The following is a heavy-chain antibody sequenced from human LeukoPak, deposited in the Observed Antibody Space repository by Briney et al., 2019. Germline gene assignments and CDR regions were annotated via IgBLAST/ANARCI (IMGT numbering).Heavy chain of an antibody. CDR3: AKGSGWSVRVGWDY. V-gene: IGHV1-18*01. CDR2: ISAYNGNT. Sequence: ASVKVSCKASGYTFTSYGISWVRQAPGQGLEWMGWISAYNGNTNYAQKLQGRVTMTTDTSTSTAYMELSSLRSEDTAVYYCAKGSGWSVRVGWDYWGQGTLVTVSS. CDR1: GYTFTSYG. D-gene: IGHD6-19*01. J-gene: IGHJ4*02.